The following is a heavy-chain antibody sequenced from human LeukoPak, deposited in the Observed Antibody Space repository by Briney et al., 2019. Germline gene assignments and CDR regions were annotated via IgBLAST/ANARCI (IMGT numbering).Heavy chain of an antibody. V-gene: IGHV3-30*04. CDR3: ARSTVHAFDI. J-gene: IGHJ3*02. D-gene: IGHD2-2*01. CDR1: GFTFSSYA. CDR2: ISYDGSNK. Sequence: GGSLRLSCAASGFTFSSYAMHWVRQAPGKGLEWVAVISYDGSNKYYADSVKGRFTISRDNPKNTLYLQMNSLRAEDTAVYYCARSTVHAFDIWGQGTMVTVSS.